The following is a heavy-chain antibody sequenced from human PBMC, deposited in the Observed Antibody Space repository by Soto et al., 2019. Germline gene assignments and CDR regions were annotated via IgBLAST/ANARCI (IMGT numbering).Heavy chain of an antibody. D-gene: IGHD4-17*01. CDR3: AGDYGAYFFDY. CDR1: GFTFSSYA. V-gene: IGHV3-30-3*01. J-gene: IGHJ4*02. CDR2: ISYDGSNK. Sequence: QVQLVESGGGVVQPGRSLRLSCAASGFTFSSYAMHWVRQAPGKGLEWVAVISYDGSNKYYADSVKGRFTISRDNSKNTLYLQMNSLRAEDTAVYYCAGDYGAYFFDYWGQGTLVTVSS.